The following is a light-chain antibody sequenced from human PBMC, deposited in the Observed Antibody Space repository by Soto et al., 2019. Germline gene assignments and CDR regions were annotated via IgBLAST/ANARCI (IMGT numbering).Light chain of an antibody. CDR2: AAS. J-gene: IGKJ4*01. Sequence: IQLTQSPSSPSASVGDRVTITCRASQGISSYLAWYQQKPGKAPKVLIYAASTLHSGVPSRFSGSGSGTDFTLTISSLQPEDFATYYCQQLNSYPLTFGGGTKVDIK. CDR1: QGISSY. CDR3: QQLNSYPLT. V-gene: IGKV1-9*01.